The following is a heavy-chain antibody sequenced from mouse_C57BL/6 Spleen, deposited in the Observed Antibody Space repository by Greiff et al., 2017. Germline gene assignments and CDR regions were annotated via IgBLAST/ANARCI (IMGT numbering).Heavy chain of an antibody. V-gene: IGHV1-63*01. CDR3: ARYTHYYGGSYRYFDY. Sequence: VQLQQSGAELVRPGTSVKMSCTASGYTFTTYWIGWAQQRPGHGLEWIGDIYPGGGYTNYNAKFKGKATLTADKSSSTAYMQISSLTSKDSAIDYCARYTHYYGGSYRYFDYWGQGTTLTVSS. J-gene: IGHJ2*01. CDR1: GYTFTTYW. CDR2: IYPGGGYT. D-gene: IGHD1-1*01.